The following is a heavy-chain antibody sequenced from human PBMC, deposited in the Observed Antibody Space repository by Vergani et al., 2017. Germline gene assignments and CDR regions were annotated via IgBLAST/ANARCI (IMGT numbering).Heavy chain of an antibody. D-gene: IGHD4-23*01. J-gene: IGHJ3*02. Sequence: QVHLEQSGTEVKKPGSSVKVSCKVSGDIFNNYTVTWVRQAPGQGLEWMGGIIPIFGTANYAQKFQGRVTITADESTSTAYMELSSLRSEDTAVYYCAREGGRWRGAFDIWGQGTMVTVSS. CDR1: GDIFNNYT. CDR3: AREGGRWRGAFDI. V-gene: IGHV1-69*12. CDR2: IIPIFGTA.